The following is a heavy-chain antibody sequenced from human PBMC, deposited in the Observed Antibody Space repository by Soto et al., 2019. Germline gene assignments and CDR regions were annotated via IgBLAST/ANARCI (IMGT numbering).Heavy chain of an antibody. CDR1: WFTLSSNY. CDR3: ARETKRGVYYYGMDV. Sequence: GGALKLSCAASWFTLSSNYMSSGRPAPGKGLEWVSVIYSGGSTYYADSVKGRFTISRDNSKNTLYLQMNSLRAEDTAVYYCARETKRGVYYYGMDVWGQGTTVTVS. D-gene: IGHD3-10*01. J-gene: IGHJ6*02. CDR2: IYSGGST. V-gene: IGHV3-53*01.